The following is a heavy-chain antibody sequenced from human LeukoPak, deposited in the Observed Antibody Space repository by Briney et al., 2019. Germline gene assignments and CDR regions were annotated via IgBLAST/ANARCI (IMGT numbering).Heavy chain of an antibody. CDR1: GFTFSSYW. CDR3: ARGYYQFDF. D-gene: IGHD2-21*01. CDR2: IKQDGSEK. V-gene: IGHV3-7*04. Sequence: PGGSLRLSCAASGFTFSSYWMTWVRQAPGKGLEWVASIKQDGSEKYYVDSVKGRFTISRDNAKISLYLQMNSLRAEDTAVFYCARGYYQFDFWGQGTLVTVSS. J-gene: IGHJ4*02.